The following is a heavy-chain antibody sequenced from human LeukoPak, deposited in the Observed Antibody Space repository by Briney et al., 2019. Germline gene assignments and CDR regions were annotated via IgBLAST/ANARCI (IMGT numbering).Heavy chain of an antibody. J-gene: IGHJ3*02. CDR1: GGSISSSSYY. V-gene: IGHV4-39*07. CDR2: IYYSGST. D-gene: IGHD1-26*01. CDR3: ARHRSGSLDAFDI. Sequence: PSETLSLTCTVSGGSISSSSYYWGWIRQPPGKGLEWIGSIYYSGSTYYNPSLKSRVTISVDTSKNQFSLKLSSVTAADTAVYYCARHRSGSLDAFDIWGQGTMVTVSS.